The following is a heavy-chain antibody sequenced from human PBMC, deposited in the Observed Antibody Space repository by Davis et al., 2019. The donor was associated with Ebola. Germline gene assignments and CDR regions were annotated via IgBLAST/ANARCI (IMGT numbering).Heavy chain of an antibody. V-gene: IGHV3-21*01. CDR1: GFTFSSYS. Sequence: GGSLRLSCAASGFTFSSYSMNWVRQAPGKGLEWVSSISSSSSYIYYADSVKGRFTISRDNAKNSLYLQMNSLRAEDTAVYYCAREDILTGYLLFDYWGQGTLVTVSS. CDR2: ISSSSSYI. D-gene: IGHD3-9*01. J-gene: IGHJ4*02. CDR3: AREDILTGYLLFDY.